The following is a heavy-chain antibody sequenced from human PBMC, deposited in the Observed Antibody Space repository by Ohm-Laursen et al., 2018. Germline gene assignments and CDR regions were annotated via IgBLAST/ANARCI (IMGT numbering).Heavy chain of an antibody. CDR1: GFTFSSYG. D-gene: IGHD3-10*01. CDR2: ISYDGSNK. Sequence: SLRLSCAASGFTFSSYGMHWVRQAPGKGLEWVAVISYDGSNKYYADSVKGRFTISRDNSKNTLYLQMNSLRAEDTAVYYCAKGGFGGVGIGDEGAYWGQGTLVTVSS. CDR3: AKGGFGGVGIGDEGAY. V-gene: IGHV3-30*18. J-gene: IGHJ4*02.